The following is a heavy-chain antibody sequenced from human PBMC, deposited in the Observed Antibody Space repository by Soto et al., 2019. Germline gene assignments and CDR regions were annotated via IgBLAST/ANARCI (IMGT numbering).Heavy chain of an antibody. D-gene: IGHD3-22*01. Sequence: EVQLVQSGAEVKKPGESLRISCKGSGYSFSFYWIAWGRQMPGKGLGGMGIIYPGDSDTSYSSSFQGLVTISVDTSFSTANLQWGSLKASDTAMYFCARFYYYDTSDPNTGGGYFQHWGQGTLVTVSS. V-gene: IGHV5-51*01. CDR3: ARFYYYDTSDPNTGGGYFQH. CDR2: IYPGDSDT. J-gene: IGHJ1*01. CDR1: GYSFSFYW.